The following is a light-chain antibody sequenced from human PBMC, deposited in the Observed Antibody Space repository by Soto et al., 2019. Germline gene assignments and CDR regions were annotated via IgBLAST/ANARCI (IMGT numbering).Light chain of an antibody. Sequence: QSVLTQPASVSGSPGQSITISCTETSSDVGGYNYVSWYQQHPSKAPKLMIYDVSNRPSGVSNRFSGSKSGNTASLTISGLQAEDEADYYCSSYTSSSTLYVFGTGTKATVL. J-gene: IGLJ1*01. V-gene: IGLV2-14*01. CDR1: SSDVGGYNY. CDR3: SSYTSSSTLYV. CDR2: DVS.